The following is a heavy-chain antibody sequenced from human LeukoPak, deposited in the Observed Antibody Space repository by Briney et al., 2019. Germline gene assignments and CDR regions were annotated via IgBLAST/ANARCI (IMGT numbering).Heavy chain of an antibody. D-gene: IGHD3-3*01. J-gene: IGHJ3*02. CDR2: IYPGDSDT. CDR1: GYRFTSYW. V-gene: IGHV5-51*01. CDR3: ARPELALFGVVPDALEI. Sequence: NHGESLKISRKGSGYRFTSYWIGWVRQMPGKGLEWMGIIYPGDSDTRYSPSFQGQVSISADKSASTAYLQWSSLEASDTAIYYCARPELALFGVVPDALEIWGQGTMVTVSS.